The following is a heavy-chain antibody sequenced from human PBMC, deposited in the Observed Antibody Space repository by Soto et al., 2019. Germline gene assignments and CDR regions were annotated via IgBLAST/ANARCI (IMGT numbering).Heavy chain of an antibody. CDR1: SISSYY. V-gene: IGHV4-4*07. D-gene: IGHD3-3*01. Sequence: SISSYYWSWIRQPAGKGLEWIGRIYTSGSTNYNPSLKSRVTMSVDTSKNQFSLKLSSVTAADTAVYYCARDYDFWSGYLAGYYYGMDVWGQGTTVTSP. CDR3: ARDYDFWSGYLAGYYYGMDV. CDR2: IYTSGST. J-gene: IGHJ6*02.